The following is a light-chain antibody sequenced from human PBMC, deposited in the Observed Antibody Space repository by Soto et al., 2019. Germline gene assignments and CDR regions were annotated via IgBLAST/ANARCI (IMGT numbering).Light chain of an antibody. CDR3: QQYGSSPPT. V-gene: IGKV3-20*01. J-gene: IGKJ1*01. CDR1: QSVSTNN. Sequence: EIVLTQSPGTLALSPGERATLSCRASQSVSTNNLAWYQRKPGQAPRLLIYGASSRATDIPARFSGSGSGTDFTLTITRLEPEDFAVYYCQQYGSSPPTF. CDR2: GAS.